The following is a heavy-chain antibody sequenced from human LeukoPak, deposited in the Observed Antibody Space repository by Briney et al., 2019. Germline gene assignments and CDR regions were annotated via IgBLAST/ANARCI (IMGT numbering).Heavy chain of an antibody. Sequence: ASVKVSCKASGYTFTGYFLHWVRQAPGQGLEWMGRINPNNGDTNYAQNLQGRVTMTRDTSISTAYMELSRLGSDDTAVYFCARGPLYSYGIIDYWGQGTLVTVSS. J-gene: IGHJ4*02. CDR2: INPNNGDT. V-gene: IGHV1-2*06. D-gene: IGHD5-18*01. CDR3: ARGPLYSYGIIDY. CDR1: GYTFTGYF.